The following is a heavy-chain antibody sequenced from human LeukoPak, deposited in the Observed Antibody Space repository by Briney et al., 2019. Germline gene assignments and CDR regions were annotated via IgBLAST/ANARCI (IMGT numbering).Heavy chain of an antibody. CDR1: GFTFSSYS. CDR2: ISSSSSYI. CDR3: ARDGYYYGSGSYWAFDAFDI. Sequence: GGSLRLSCAASGFTFSSYSMNWVRQAPGKGLEWVSSISSSSSYIYYADSVKGRFTISRDNAKNSLYLQMNSLRAEDTAVYYCARDGYYYGSGSYWAFDAFDIWGQGTMVTVSS. D-gene: IGHD3-10*01. V-gene: IGHV3-21*01. J-gene: IGHJ3*02.